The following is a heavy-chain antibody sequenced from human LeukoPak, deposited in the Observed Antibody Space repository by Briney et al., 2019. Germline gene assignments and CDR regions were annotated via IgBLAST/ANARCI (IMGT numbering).Heavy chain of an antibody. CDR2: IYYSGST. CDR1: GGSISSYY. Sequence: PSETLSLTCTVSGGSISSYYWSWIRQPPGKGLEWIGYIYYSGSTNYNPSLKSRVTISVDTSKNQFSLKLSSVTAADTAVYYCARHGGYSSGWYYYWGQGTLVTVSS. CDR3: ARHGGYSSGWYYY. D-gene: IGHD6-19*01. J-gene: IGHJ4*02. V-gene: IGHV4-59*08.